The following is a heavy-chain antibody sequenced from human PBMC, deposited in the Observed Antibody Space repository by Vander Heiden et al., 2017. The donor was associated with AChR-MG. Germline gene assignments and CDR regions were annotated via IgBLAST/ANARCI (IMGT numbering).Heavy chain of an antibody. Sequence: QVQLVQSGAEVKKPGASVKVSCKVSGYTLTKLWKHWVRQAPGKGLEWMGGFDPEDGESISAQKFQGRFTLTEDTSTDTAYMELSSLTSEDTAVYYCATALTASDIRIRGGADFDYWGQGTLVTVSS. CDR1: GYTLTKLW. CDR3: ATALTASDIRIRGGADFDY. J-gene: IGHJ4*02. D-gene: IGHD3-10*01. CDR2: FDPEDGES. V-gene: IGHV1-24*01.